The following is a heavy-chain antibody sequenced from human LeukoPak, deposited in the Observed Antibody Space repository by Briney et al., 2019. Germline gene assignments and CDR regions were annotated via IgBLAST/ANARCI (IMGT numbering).Heavy chain of an antibody. V-gene: IGHV4-34*01. J-gene: IGHJ6*03. D-gene: IGHD5-12*01. CDR1: GGSFSGYY. Sequence: SETLSLTCAVYGGSFSGYYWSWIRQPPGKGLEWIGEINHSGSTNYNPSLKSRVTISVDTSKNQFSLKLSSVTAADTAVYYCARGTNSGYDCVGRNPYYYYYMDVWGKGTTVTVSS. CDR2: INHSGST. CDR3: ARGTNSGYDCVGRNPYYYYYMDV.